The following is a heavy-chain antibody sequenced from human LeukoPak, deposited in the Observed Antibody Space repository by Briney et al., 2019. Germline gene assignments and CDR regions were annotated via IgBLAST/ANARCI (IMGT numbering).Heavy chain of an antibody. J-gene: IGHJ4*02. Sequence: PSETLSLTCAVYGGSFSGYYWSWIRQPPGKGLECIGEINHSGSTNYNPSLKSRVTISVDTSKNQFSLKLSSVTAADTAVYYCARGVGIVVVPAARRHFDYWGQGTLVTVSS. CDR2: INHSGST. CDR3: ARGVGIVVVPAARRHFDY. V-gene: IGHV4-34*01. CDR1: GGSFSGYY. D-gene: IGHD2-2*01.